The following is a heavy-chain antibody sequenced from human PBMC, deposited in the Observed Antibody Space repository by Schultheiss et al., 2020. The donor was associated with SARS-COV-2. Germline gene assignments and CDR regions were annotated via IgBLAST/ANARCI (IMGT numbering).Heavy chain of an antibody. CDR1: GFTFSTYG. V-gene: IGHV3-33*08. Sequence: GGSLRLSCAASGFTFSTYGMQWVRQAPGKGLEWVAVIWYDVSNKYYADPVKGRFTISRDNSKNTLYLQMHSLRVEDTAVYYCARGRTTARGMDVWGQGTTVTVSS. CDR3: ARGRTTARGMDV. D-gene: IGHD2/OR15-2a*01. J-gene: IGHJ6*02. CDR2: IWYDVSNK.